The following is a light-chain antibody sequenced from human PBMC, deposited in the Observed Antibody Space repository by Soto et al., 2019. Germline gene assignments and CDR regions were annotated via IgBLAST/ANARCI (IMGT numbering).Light chain of an antibody. J-gene: IGLJ2*01. V-gene: IGLV1-44*01. CDR3: AAWDDSLNGVI. CDR2: SNN. CDR1: SSNIGSHT. Sequence: QSVLTQPPSASGTPGQRITISCSGSSSNIGSHTVNWHQQVPGTAPKLLIYSNNERPSAVPDRFSGSKSGTSASLAISGLQSGDEADYYCAAWDDSLNGVIFGVGTKLTVL.